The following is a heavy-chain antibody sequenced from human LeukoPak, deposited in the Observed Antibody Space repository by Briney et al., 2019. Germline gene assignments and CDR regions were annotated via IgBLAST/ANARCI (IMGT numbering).Heavy chain of an antibody. CDR1: GGSISSYY. V-gene: IGHV4-4*07. CDR3: ARDIIVRGATRDPIDAFDI. Sequence: SETLSLTCTVSGGSISSYYWSWIRQPAGKRLEWIGHICTSGSTNYNPSLKSRVTMSIDTSKNQFSLKLSPVTAADTAVYYCARDIIVRGATRDPIDAFDIWGQGTMVTVSS. D-gene: IGHD3-10*01. J-gene: IGHJ3*02. CDR2: ICTSGST.